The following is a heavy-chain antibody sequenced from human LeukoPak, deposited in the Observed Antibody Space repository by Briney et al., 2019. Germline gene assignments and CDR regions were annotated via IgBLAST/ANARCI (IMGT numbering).Heavy chain of an antibody. CDR3: ARARRDGYNYYFDY. Sequence: SETLSLTCTVSGGSISSGGYYWSWIRQHPGKGLEWIGYIYYSGSTNYNPSLKSRVTISVDTSKNQFSLKLSSVTAADTAVYYCARARRDGYNYYFDYWGQGTLVTVSS. V-gene: IGHV4-61*08. CDR1: GGSISSGGYY. D-gene: IGHD5-24*01. CDR2: IYYSGST. J-gene: IGHJ4*02.